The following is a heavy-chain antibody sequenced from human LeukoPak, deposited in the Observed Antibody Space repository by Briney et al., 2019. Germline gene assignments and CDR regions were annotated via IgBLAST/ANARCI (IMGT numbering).Heavy chain of an antibody. D-gene: IGHD5-24*01. CDR2: INSDGSST. CDR1: GFTFSVYW. Sequence: GGSLRLSCAASGFTFSVYWMHWVRQAPGRGLVWVSLINSDGSSTRYADSVKDRFTISRDNAKNTLYLQMNSLRAEDTAVYYCAKENGYNYYFDYWGQGTLVTVSS. V-gene: IGHV3-74*01. CDR3: AKENGYNYYFDY. J-gene: IGHJ4*02.